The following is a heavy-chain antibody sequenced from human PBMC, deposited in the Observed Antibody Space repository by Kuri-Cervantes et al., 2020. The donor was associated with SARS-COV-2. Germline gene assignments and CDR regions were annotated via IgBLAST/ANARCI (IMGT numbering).Heavy chain of an antibody. Sequence: ASVKVSCKASGYAFTGYYIHWVRQAPGQGLEWVGWISGYNGDTKYAQKLKDRVAMTTDTSTNTAHMELRSLTSDDTAIYFCARDVAMAGSAAYYFDSWGQGTLVTVSS. CDR1: GYAFTGYY. V-gene: IGHV1-18*04. J-gene: IGHJ4*02. D-gene: IGHD6-19*01. CDR2: ISGYNGDT. CDR3: ARDVAMAGSAAYYFDS.